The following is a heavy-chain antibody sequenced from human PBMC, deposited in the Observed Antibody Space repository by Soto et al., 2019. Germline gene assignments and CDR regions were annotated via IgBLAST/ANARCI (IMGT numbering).Heavy chain of an antibody. V-gene: IGHV3-30*18. J-gene: IGHJ6*02. CDR1: GFTFSSYG. CDR2: ISYDGSNK. D-gene: IGHD2-2*01. CDR3: AKDQADMVVVPAAFRETNYYYYGMDV. Sequence: GGSLRLSCAASGFTFSSYGMHWVRQAPGKRLEWVAVISYDGSNKYYADSVKGRFTISRDNSKNTLYLQMNSLRAEDTAVYYCAKDQADMVVVPAAFRETNYYYYGMDVWGQGTTVTVSS.